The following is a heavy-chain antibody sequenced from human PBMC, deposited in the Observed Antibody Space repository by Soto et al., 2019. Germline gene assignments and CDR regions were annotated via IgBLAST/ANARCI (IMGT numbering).Heavy chain of an antibody. CDR1: SGSIDYYY. D-gene: IGHD2-2*01. CDR2: ISDSGRT. Sequence: SETLSLTCTVSSGSIDYYYWSWIRQPPGKGLEWIGDISDSGRTNYHPSLRSRVTISVDTSKNQFSLKLNSVTAADTAVYYCARDSTTWFPYYGIDVWGQGTTVTVSS. CDR3: ARDSTTWFPYYGIDV. J-gene: IGHJ6*02. V-gene: IGHV4-59*01.